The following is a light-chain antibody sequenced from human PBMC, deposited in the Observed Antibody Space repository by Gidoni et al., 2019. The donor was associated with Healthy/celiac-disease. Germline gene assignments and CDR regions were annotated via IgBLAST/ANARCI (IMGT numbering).Light chain of an antibody. J-gene: IGLJ1*01. CDR3: SSYTSSSTQV. V-gene: IGLV2-14*01. Sequence: QSALPQPASVSESPGQSITISCTGTSSDVGGYNYVSWYQQHPGKAPKLMIYEVSHRPSGVSNRFSGSKSGNTASLTISGLQAEDEADYYCSSYTSSSTQVFGTGTKVTVL. CDR2: EVS. CDR1: SSDVGGYNY.